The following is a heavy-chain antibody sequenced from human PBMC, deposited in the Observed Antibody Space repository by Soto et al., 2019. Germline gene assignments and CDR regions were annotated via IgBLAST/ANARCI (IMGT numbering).Heavy chain of an antibody. CDR3: AKEDDAWTNGHFDI. J-gene: IGHJ3*02. Sequence: EVQLLESGGGWVQPGGSLRLSCAASGFTFSSYDMSWVRQAPGKGLEWVSAISGSGGSAYYADSVKGRFTISRDNSKNTLDVQMNSLRSEDTAIYYCAKEDDAWTNGHFDIWGQGTLVTVSS. D-gene: IGHD2-8*01. V-gene: IGHV3-23*01. CDR2: ISGSGGSA. CDR1: GFTFSSYD.